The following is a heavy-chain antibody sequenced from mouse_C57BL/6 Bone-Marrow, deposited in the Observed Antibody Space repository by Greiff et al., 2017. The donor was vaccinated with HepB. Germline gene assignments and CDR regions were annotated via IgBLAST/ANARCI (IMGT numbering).Heavy chain of an antibody. D-gene: IGHD1-1*01. V-gene: IGHV5-16*01. Sequence: EVQVVESEGGLVQPGSSMKLSCTASGFTFSDYYMAWVRQVPEKGLEWVANINYDGSSTYYLDSLKSRFIISRDNAKNILYLQMSSLKSEDTATYYCARDSPYGSSPQGYAMDYWGQGTSVTVSS. J-gene: IGHJ4*01. CDR2: INYDGSST. CDR1: GFTFSDYY. CDR3: ARDSPYGSSPQGYAMDY.